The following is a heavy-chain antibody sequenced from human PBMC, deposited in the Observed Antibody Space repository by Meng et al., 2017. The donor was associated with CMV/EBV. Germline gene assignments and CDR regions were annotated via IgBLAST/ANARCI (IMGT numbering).Heavy chain of an antibody. V-gene: IGHV4-4*02. CDR2: IYHSGST. J-gene: IGHJ5*02. CDR3: AKDSSAFITIFGVVITEAWFDP. Sequence: SETLSLTCAVSGGSISSSNWWSWVRQPPGKGLEWIGEIYHSGSTNYNPSLKSRVTISVDKSKNQFSLKLSSVTAADTAVYYCAKDSSAFITIFGVVITEAWFDPWGQGTLVTVSS. CDR1: GGSISSSNW. D-gene: IGHD3-3*01.